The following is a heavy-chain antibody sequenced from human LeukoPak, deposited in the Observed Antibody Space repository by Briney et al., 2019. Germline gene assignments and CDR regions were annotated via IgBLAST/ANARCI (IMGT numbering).Heavy chain of an antibody. CDR2: INYSGNT. CDR3: ASFSWGSGSYNQEAIWSWFDP. Sequence: SETLSLTCTVSGGSIRSYYWSWIRQPPGKGLEWIGYINYSGNTNYNPSLKSRVTISVDTSKNQFSLKLSSVTAADTAVYYCASFSWGSGSYNQEAIWSWFDPWGQGTLVTVSS. J-gene: IGHJ5*02. CDR1: GGSIRSYY. V-gene: IGHV4-59*08. D-gene: IGHD3-10*01.